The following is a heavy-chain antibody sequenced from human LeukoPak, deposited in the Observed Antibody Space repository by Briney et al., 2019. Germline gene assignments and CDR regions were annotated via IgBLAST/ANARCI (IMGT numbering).Heavy chain of an antibody. J-gene: IGHJ6*03. Sequence: GGSLRLSCAASGFTFSSYGMSWVRQAPGQGLEWVSAISGSGGSTYYADSVKGRFTISRDNSKNTLYLQMNSLRAEDTAVYYCAKAPGGYYYYMDGWGKGTTVTIS. CDR3: AKAPGGYYYYMDG. D-gene: IGHD3-10*01. CDR2: ISGSGGST. CDR1: GFTFSSYG. V-gene: IGHV3-23*01.